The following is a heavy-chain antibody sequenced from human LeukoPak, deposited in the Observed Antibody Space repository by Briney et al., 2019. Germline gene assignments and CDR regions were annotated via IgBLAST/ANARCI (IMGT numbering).Heavy chain of an antibody. J-gene: IGHJ3*02. V-gene: IGHV4-59*01. CDR1: GGSISSYY. D-gene: IGHD1-26*01. CDR2: IYYSGST. CDR3: ARDGGSSPGAFDI. Sequence: PSETLSLTCTVSGGSISSYYWSWIRQPPGKGLEWIGYIYYSGSTNYNPSLKSRVTISVDTSKNQFSLKLSSVTAADTAVYYCARDGGSSPGAFDIWGQGTMVTVSS.